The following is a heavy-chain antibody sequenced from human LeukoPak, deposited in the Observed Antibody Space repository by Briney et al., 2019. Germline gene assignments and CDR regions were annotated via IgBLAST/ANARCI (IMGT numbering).Heavy chain of an antibody. J-gene: IGHJ4*02. V-gene: IGHV3-48*04. Sequence: GGSLRLSCAASGFTFSSYSMNWVRQAPGKGLEWVSYISSSSSTIYYADSVKGRFTISRDNAKNSLYLQMNSLRAEDMAVYYCARDRAHCSGGSCYSGADYWGQGTLVTVSS. CDR2: ISSSSSTI. CDR1: GFTFSSYS. D-gene: IGHD2-15*01. CDR3: ARDRAHCSGGSCYSGADY.